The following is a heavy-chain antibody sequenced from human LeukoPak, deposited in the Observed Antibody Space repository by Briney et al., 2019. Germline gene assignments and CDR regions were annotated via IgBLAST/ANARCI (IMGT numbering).Heavy chain of an antibody. CDR1: GGSISGSY. Sequence: SETLSLTCTVSGGSISGSYWSWIRQPPGKGLEWIGYIYYSGSTDYNPSLKSRLTISVDTSKNQFSLKLNSVTAADTPVYYCARRLFDYWGQGTLVTVSS. CDR3: ARRLFDY. J-gene: IGHJ4*02. CDR2: IYYSGST. V-gene: IGHV4-59*08.